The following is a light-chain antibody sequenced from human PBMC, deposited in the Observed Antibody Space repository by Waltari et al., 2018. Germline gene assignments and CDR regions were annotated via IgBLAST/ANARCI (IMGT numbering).Light chain of an antibody. J-gene: IGKJ1*01. CDR3: QHYLRLPVT. Sequence: EIVLTQSSGTLSLSLGERATVPCRASQSVSRALAWYQQKPGQAPRLLIYGASTRATGIPDRFSGSGSGTDFSLTISRLEPDDFAVYYCQHYLRLPVTFGQGTTVEI. CDR1: QSVSRA. V-gene: IGKV3-20*01. CDR2: GAS.